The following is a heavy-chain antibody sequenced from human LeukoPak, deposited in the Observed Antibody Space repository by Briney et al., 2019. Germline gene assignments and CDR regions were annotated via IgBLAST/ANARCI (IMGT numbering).Heavy chain of an antibody. D-gene: IGHD3-10*01. J-gene: IGHJ4*02. CDR1: GGIFSTSA. V-gene: IGHV1-69*05. CDR3: ASGYYYGSSSYYHTGYLDY. CDR2: ISPISETP. Sequence: GASVKVSCKASGGIFSTSAISWVRQAPGHGLEWMGGISPISETPNYALRFQGRVTITRDESTATAYMELTSLRSDDTAVYYCASGYYYGSSSYYHTGYLDYWAQGTLVTVSS.